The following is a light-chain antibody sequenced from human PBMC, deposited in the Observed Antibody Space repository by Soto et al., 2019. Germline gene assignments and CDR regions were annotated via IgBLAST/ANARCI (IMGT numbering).Light chain of an antibody. CDR2: GAS. CDR1: QSFSSSF. Sequence: EIVLTQSPGTLSLSPGERATLSCRASQSFSSSFLAWYQQKPGQAPRLRIYGASSRATGIPDRFSGSGSGTDFSLTISRLEPEDFAVYYCQQYGSSSWTFGQGTKVEIK. V-gene: IGKV3-20*01. J-gene: IGKJ1*01. CDR3: QQYGSSSWT.